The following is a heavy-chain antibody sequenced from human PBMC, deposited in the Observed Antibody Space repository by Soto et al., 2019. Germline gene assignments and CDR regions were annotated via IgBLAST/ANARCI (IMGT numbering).Heavy chain of an antibody. CDR1: GGSFSGYY. CDR2: INHSGST. CDR3: ARGGSSWYGAPNYYFDF. Sequence: PSETLSLTCAVYGGSFSGYYWSWIRQPPGKGLEWIGEINHSGSTNYNPSLKSRVTISVDTSKNQFSLKLSSVTAADTAVYYCARGGSSWYGAPNYYFDFWGQGTLVTVSS. J-gene: IGHJ4*02. D-gene: IGHD6-13*01. V-gene: IGHV4-34*01.